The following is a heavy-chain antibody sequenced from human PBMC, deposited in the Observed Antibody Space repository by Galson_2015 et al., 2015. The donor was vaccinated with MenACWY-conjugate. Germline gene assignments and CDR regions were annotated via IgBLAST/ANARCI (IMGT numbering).Heavy chain of an antibody. V-gene: IGHV3-23*01. Sequence: SLRLSCAASGFTFSSYAMSWVRQAPGRGLEWVSAMSGRGGGTYYAGSVKGRFTISRDSSKNTLYLQMNSLRAEDTAVYYCAKGRQSSAYSSIDYWGQGTLVSVSS. CDR3: AKGRQSSAYSSIDY. D-gene: IGHD2-21*01. CDR1: GFTFSSYA. J-gene: IGHJ4*02. CDR2: MSGRGGGT.